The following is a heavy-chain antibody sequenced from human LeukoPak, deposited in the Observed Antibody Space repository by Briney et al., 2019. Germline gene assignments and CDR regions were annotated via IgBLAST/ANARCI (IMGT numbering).Heavy chain of an antibody. Sequence: SVKVSCKASGGTFSSYAISWVRQAPGQGLEWMGGIVPIFGTANYAQKFQGRVTITTDESTSTAYMELSSLRSEDTAVYYCASQSIAVAVLFDYWGQGTLVTVSS. V-gene: IGHV1-69*05. CDR3: ASQSIAVAVLFDY. D-gene: IGHD6-19*01. J-gene: IGHJ4*02. CDR2: IVPIFGTA. CDR1: GGTFSSYA.